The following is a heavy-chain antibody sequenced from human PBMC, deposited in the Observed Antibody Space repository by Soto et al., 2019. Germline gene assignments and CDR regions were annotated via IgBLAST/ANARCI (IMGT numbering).Heavy chain of an antibody. D-gene: IGHD5-12*01. CDR1: GGSFSGYY. J-gene: IGHJ6*02. V-gene: IGHV4-34*01. CDR2: INHSGST. Sequence: SETLSLTCAVYGGSFSGYYWSWIRQPPGKGLEWIGEINHSGSTNYNPSLKSRVTISVDTSKNQFSLKLSSVTAADTAVYYCARGRGRDGYNFHYYYGMDVWGQGTTVTVSS. CDR3: ARGRGRDGYNFHYYYGMDV.